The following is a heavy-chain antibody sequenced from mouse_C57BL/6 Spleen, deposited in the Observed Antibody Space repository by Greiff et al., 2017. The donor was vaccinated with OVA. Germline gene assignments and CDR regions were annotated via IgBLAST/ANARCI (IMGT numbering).Heavy chain of an antibody. Sequence: VKLQQPGAELVKPGASVKLSCKASGYTFTSYWMQWVKQRPGQGLEWIGEIDPSDSYTNYNQKFKGKATLTVDTSSSTAYMQLSSLTSEDSAVYYCARRGDGYPWFAYWGQGTLVTVSA. CDR2: IDPSDSYT. CDR1: GYTFTSYW. D-gene: IGHD2-3*01. J-gene: IGHJ3*01. V-gene: IGHV1-50*01. CDR3: ARRGDGYPWFAY.